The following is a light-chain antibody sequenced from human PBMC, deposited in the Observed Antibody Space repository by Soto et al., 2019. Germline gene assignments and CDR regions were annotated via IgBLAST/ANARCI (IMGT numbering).Light chain of an antibody. CDR3: QQRSSWPQT. Sequence: EIVLTHSPATLSLSPGERATLSCRASQSVSSYLAWYQQKPGQAPRLLIYDASNRATGIPARFSGSGSGTDFTLTISSLEPEDFAVYYCQQRSSWPQTFGQGTRLEIK. V-gene: IGKV3-11*01. J-gene: IGKJ5*01. CDR2: DAS. CDR1: QSVSSY.